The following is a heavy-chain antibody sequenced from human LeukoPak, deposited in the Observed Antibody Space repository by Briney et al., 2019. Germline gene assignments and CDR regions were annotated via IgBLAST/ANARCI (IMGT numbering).Heavy chain of an antibody. CDR2: IYYSGST. V-gene: IGHV4-39*01. Sequence: SETLSLTCTVSGGSISSSSYYWGWIRQRPGKGLKWIGSIYYSGSTYYNPSLKSRVTISVDTSKNQFSLKLSSATAADTAVYYCERLITGTLDYWGQGTLVTVSS. CDR1: GGSISSSSYY. J-gene: IGHJ4*02. CDR3: ERLITGTLDY. D-gene: IGHD1-20*01.